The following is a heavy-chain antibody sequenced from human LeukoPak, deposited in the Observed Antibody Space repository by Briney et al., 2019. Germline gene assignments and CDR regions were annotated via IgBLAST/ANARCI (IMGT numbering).Heavy chain of an antibody. Sequence: VXXAPXXGLEWVSAISGSGGSTYYADSVKGRFTISRDNSKNTLYLQMNSLRAEDTAVYYCAKDTPHIVVVPAAILGWGQGTLVTVSS. J-gene: IGHJ4*02. V-gene: IGHV3-23*01. CDR3: AKDTPHIVVVPAAILG. CDR2: ISGSGGST. D-gene: IGHD2-2*01.